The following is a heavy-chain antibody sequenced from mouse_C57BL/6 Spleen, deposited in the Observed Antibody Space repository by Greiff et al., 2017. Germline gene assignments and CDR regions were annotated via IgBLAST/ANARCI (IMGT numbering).Heavy chain of an antibody. CDR1: GYTFTDYY. V-gene: IGHV1-26*01. Sequence: EVQLVESGPELVKPGASVKISCKASGYTFTDYYMNWVKQSHGKSLEWIGDINPNNGGTSYNQKFKGKATLTVDRSSSTAYMELRSLTSEDSAVYYCARGRGAMDYWGQGTSVTVSS. CDR2: INPNNGGT. CDR3: ARGRGAMDY. J-gene: IGHJ4*01.